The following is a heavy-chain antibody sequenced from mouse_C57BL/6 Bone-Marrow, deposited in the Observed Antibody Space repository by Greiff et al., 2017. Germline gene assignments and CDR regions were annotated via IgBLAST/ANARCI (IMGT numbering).Heavy chain of an antibody. CDR1: GFTFSSYG. V-gene: IGHV5-6*01. CDR3: ARHRIGKWASYFDY. D-gene: IGHD1-3*01. Sequence: EVKLMESGGDLVKPGGSLKLSCAASGFTFSSYGMSWVRQTPDKRLEWVATISSGGGYTYYADSVKGRFTISSDNAKNTLYLQMSSLKSADTAMYYCARHRIGKWASYFDYWGQGTTLTVSS. J-gene: IGHJ2*01. CDR2: ISSGGGYT.